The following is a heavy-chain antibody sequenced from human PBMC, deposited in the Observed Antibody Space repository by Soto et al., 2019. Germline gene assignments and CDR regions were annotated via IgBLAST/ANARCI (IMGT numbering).Heavy chain of an antibody. D-gene: IGHD6-6*01. CDR3: VTGSQGQLVSYYYYGMDV. CDR1: GYTLTELS. CDR2: FDPEDGET. Sequence: ASVKVSCKVSGYTLTELSMHWVRQAPGKGLEWMGGFDPEDGETIYAQKFQGRVTMTEDTSTDTAYMELSSLRSEDTALYYFVTGSQGQLVSYYYYGMDVWGQGTTVTVSS. J-gene: IGHJ6*02. V-gene: IGHV1-24*01.